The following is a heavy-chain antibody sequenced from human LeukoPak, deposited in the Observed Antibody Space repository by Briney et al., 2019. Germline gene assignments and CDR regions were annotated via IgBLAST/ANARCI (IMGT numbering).Heavy chain of an antibody. V-gene: IGHV3-74*01. CDR2: IKSDGST. J-gene: IGHJ1*01. CDR1: GFTFSSYW. Sequence: GGSLRLSCAASGFTFSSYWMHWVRQAPGKGLVWVSRIKSDGSTNYADSVKGRFTISRDNAKNTVSLQMNSLRAEDTGVYYCARAPSEIGGYYPEYFRHWGQGTLVTVAS. CDR3: ARAPSEIGGYYPEYFRH. D-gene: IGHD3-22*01.